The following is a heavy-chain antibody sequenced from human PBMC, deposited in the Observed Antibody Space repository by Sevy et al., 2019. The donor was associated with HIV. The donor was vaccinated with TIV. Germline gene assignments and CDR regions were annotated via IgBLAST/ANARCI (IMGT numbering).Heavy chain of an antibody. Sequence: GGSLRLSCAASGFTFSSYAMHWVRQAPGKGLEWVAVISYDGSNKYYADSVKGRFTISRDNSKNTLYLQMNNLRAEDTAVYYCARGRYYDFWSGYYGPRPNDAFDIWGQGTMVTVSS. J-gene: IGHJ3*02. V-gene: IGHV3-30-3*01. D-gene: IGHD3-3*01. CDR1: GFTFSSYA. CDR2: ISYDGSNK. CDR3: ARGRYYDFWSGYYGPRPNDAFDI.